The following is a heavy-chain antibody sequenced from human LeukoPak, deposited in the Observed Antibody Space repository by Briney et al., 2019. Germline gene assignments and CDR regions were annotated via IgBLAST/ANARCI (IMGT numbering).Heavy chain of an antibody. V-gene: IGHV3-21*01. CDR2: ISSSSSYI. CDR3: ASGPTMIFQGDAFDI. J-gene: IGHJ3*02. D-gene: IGHD3-22*01. CDR1: GFTFSSYS. Sequence: GGSLRLSCAASGFTFSSYSMNWVRQAPGKGLEWVSSISSSSSYIYYADSVKGRFTISRDNAKNSLYLQMNSLRAEDTAVYYCASGPTMIFQGDAFDIWGQGTMVTVSS.